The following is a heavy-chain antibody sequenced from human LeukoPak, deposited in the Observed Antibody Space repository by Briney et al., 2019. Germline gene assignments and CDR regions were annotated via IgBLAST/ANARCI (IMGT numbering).Heavy chain of an antibody. CDR2: ISGDGGST. D-gene: IGHD3-22*01. Sequence: VGSLRLSCAASGFTFDDYAMLWVRQAPGKGLEWVSLISGDGGSTYYADSVKGRFTISRDNSKNSLYLQMNSLRTEDTALYYCAKAPGGYHQVGDPFDIWGQGTMVTVSS. CDR3: AKAPGGYHQVGDPFDI. J-gene: IGHJ3*02. CDR1: GFTFDDYA. V-gene: IGHV3-43*02.